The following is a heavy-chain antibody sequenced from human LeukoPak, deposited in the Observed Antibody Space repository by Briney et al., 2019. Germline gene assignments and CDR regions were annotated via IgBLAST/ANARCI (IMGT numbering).Heavy chain of an antibody. CDR2: IYTSGST. CDR1: GGSISSYY. D-gene: IGHD3-22*01. CDR3: ASHMRGSGYNAAFDY. V-gene: IGHV4-4*07. J-gene: IGHJ4*02. Sequence: SETLSLTCTVSGGSISSYYWSWIRQPAGKGLEWIGRIYTSGSTNYNPSLKSRVTMSVDTSKNQFSLKLSSVTAADTAAYYCASHMRGSGYNAAFDYWGQGTLVTVSS.